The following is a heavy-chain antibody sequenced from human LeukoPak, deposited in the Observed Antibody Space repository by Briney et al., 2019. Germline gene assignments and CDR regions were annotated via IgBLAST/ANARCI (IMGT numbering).Heavy chain of an antibody. CDR3: ARPETDY. J-gene: IGHJ4*02. CDR2: IYYSGST. CDR1: GGSISSSSYY. V-gene: IGHV4-39*01. Sequence: SETLSLTCTVSGGSISSSSYYWGWIRQPPGKGLEWIGSIYYSGSTYYNPSLKSRVTISVDTSKNQFSLKLSSVTAADTAVYYCARPETDYWGQGTLVTASS.